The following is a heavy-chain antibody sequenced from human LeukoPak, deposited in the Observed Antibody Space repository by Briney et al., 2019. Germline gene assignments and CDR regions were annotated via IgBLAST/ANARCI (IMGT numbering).Heavy chain of an antibody. CDR3: ARRRSYGNYYYYGMDV. CDR2: INHSGST. CDR1: GGSFSGYY. D-gene: IGHD5-18*01. J-gene: IGHJ6*02. V-gene: IGHV4-34*01. Sequence: PSETLSLTCAVYGGSFSGYYWSWIRQPPGKGLEWIGEINHSGSTNYNPSLKSRVTISVDTSKNQFSLKLGSVTAADTAVYYCARRRSYGNYYYYGMDVWGQGTTVTVSS.